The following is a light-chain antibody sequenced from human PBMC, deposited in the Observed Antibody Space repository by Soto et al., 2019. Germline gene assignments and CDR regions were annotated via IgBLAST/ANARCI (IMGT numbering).Light chain of an antibody. V-gene: IGKV3D-15*01. CDR1: ENVGTN. CDR2: GSS. Sequence: IVMTQSPATLSVSPGEGVTLSCRASENVGTNLAWYQQKPGQAPRLLIYGSSTRATGIPATFSGSGSGTDFTLTISRLQSEESGIYYCQQYNNWGLSFGGGTKVEIK. J-gene: IGKJ4*01. CDR3: QQYNNWGLS.